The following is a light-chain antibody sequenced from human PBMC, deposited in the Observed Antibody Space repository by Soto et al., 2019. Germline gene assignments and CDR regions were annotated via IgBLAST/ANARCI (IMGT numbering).Light chain of an antibody. V-gene: IGKV4-1*01. CDR3: QQYYGVPPHT. CDR1: QSLLYKSNNKNY. J-gene: IGKJ2*01. Sequence: DIVMTQSPDSLAVSLGERASISCKSSQSLLYKSNNKNYLAWYQQKPGQPPKLLIYWASTRESGVPDRFSGSGSGTDFTLHISSLQAEDVAVYYCQQYYGVPPHTFGRGTKLEIK. CDR2: WAS.